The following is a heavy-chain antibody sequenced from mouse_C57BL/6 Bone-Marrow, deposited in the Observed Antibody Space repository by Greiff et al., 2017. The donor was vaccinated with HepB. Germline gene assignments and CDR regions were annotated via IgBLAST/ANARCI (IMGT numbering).Heavy chain of an antibody. CDR3: ARGGNYYGPWYFDV. Sequence: EVQRVESEGGLVQPGSSMKLSCTASGFTFSDYYMAWVRQVPEKGLEWVANINYDGSSTYYLDSLKSRFIISRDNAKNILYLQMSSLKSEDTATYYCARGGNYYGPWYFDVWGTGTTVTVSS. CDR1: GFTFSDYY. J-gene: IGHJ1*03. V-gene: IGHV5-16*01. D-gene: IGHD1-2*01. CDR2: INYDGSST.